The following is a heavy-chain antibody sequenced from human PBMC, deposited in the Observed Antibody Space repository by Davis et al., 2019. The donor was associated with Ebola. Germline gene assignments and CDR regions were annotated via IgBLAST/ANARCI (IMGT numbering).Heavy chain of an antibody. D-gene: IGHD3-16*02. CDR1: GGTISRGDYY. J-gene: IGHJ3*02. V-gene: IGHV4-30-4*01. Sequence: SETLSLTCTVSGGTISRGDYYWSWIRQPPGKGLEWIGYIYYSGSTYYNPSLKSRVTISVDTSKNQFSLGLNSVTAADTAVYYCARKEYAWGSYRLLDIWGQGTMVTVSS. CDR3: ARKEYAWGSYRLLDI. CDR2: IYYSGST.